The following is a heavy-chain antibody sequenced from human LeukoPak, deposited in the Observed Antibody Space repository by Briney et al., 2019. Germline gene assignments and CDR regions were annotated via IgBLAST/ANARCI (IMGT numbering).Heavy chain of an antibody. D-gene: IGHD6-19*01. CDR1: GGSISNYY. CDR3: ATSGYSSGSPFDP. CDR2: IYYSGST. J-gene: IGHJ5*02. Sequence: SETLSLTCTVSGGSISNYYWSWIRQPPGKGLEWIGYIYYSGSTNYNPSLKSRVTISVDTSKNQFSLKLSSVTAADTAVYYCATSGYSSGSPFDPWGKGTLVTVSS. V-gene: IGHV4-59*01.